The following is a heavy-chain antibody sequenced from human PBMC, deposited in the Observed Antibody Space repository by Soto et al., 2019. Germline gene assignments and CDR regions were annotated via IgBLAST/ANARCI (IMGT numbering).Heavy chain of an antibody. CDR1: GYTFTSYY. CDR3: ASGAVVTHAFDI. V-gene: IGHV1-46*01. J-gene: IGHJ3*02. D-gene: IGHD2-21*02. Sequence: ASVKVSCKASGYTFTSYYMHWVRQAPGQGLEWMGIINPSGGSTSYAQKLQGRVTMTRDTSTSTVYMELSSLRSEDTAVYYCASGAVVTHAFDIWGQGTMVTVSS. CDR2: INPSGGST.